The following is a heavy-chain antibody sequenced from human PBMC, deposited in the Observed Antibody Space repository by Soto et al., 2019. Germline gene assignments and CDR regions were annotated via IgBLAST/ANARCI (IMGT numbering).Heavy chain of an antibody. D-gene: IGHD3-22*01. Sequence: PGGSLRLSCSASAFTVSSNYMSWVRQAPGKGLEWVSVIYSDGSTYYADSVKGRFTISRDNSKNTLYLQMNSLRAEDTAVYYCVVFLSSGYFDYWGQGTLVTVSS. CDR3: VVFLSSGYFDY. J-gene: IGHJ4*02. CDR2: IYSDGST. CDR1: AFTVSSNY. V-gene: IGHV3-66*01.